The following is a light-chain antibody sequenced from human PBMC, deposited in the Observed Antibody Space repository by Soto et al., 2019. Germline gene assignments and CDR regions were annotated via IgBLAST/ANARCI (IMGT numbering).Light chain of an antibody. Sequence: EIVLTQSPGTRSLSPGERATLSCRASQSVSSNFLAWYQQKPGQAPRLLIYGASSRATGIPDRFSGSGSGTDFTLTISRLEPEDFAVYYCQQYGSSPPWTFGQGTKVEIK. J-gene: IGKJ1*01. V-gene: IGKV3-20*01. CDR2: GAS. CDR1: QSVSSNF. CDR3: QQYGSSPPWT.